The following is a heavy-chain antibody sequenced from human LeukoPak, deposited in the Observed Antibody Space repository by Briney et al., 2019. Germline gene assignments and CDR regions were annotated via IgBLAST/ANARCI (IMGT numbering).Heavy chain of an antibody. J-gene: IGHJ6*02. Sequence: PGGSLRLSCAASGFTFDDYAMHWVRQPPGKGLEWVSLISGDGGSTYYADSVKGRFTISRDNSKNSLYLQMNSLRTEDTALYYCAKDLAAAGSYYYYYGMDVWGQGTTVTVSS. V-gene: IGHV3-43*02. CDR3: AKDLAAAGSYYYYYGMDV. D-gene: IGHD6-13*01. CDR2: ISGDGGST. CDR1: GFTFDDYA.